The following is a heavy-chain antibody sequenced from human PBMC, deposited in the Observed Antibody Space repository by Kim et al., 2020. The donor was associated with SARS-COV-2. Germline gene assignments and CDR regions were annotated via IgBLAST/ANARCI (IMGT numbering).Heavy chain of an antibody. Sequence: GGSLRLSCAASGFTFSSYAMHWVRQAPGKGLEWVAVISYDGSNKYYADSVKGRFTISRDNSKNTLYLQMNSLRAEDTAVYYCARDRGYSYGCFDYWGQGTLVTVSS. CDR3: ARDRGYSYGCFDY. V-gene: IGHV3-30*04. CDR1: GFTFSSYA. CDR2: ISYDGSNK. D-gene: IGHD5-18*01. J-gene: IGHJ4*02.